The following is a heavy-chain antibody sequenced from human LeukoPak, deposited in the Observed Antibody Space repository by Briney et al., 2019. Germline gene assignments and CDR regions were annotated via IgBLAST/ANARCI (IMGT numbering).Heavy chain of an antibody. J-gene: IGHJ4*02. CDR1: GGTFSSYA. CDR3: ASSSYSSGWYLFDY. Sequence: GASVKVSCKASGGTFSSYAISWVRQAPGQGLEWMGGIIPIFGTANYAQKFQGRVTITADESTSAAYMELSSLRSEDTAVYYCASSSYSSGWYLFDYWGQGTLVTVSS. D-gene: IGHD6-19*01. V-gene: IGHV1-69*13. CDR2: IIPIFGTA.